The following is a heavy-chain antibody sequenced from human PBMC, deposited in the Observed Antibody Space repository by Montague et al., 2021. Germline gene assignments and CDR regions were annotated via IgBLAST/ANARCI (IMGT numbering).Heavy chain of an antibody. CDR2: MRSSGSP. D-gene: IGHD7-27*01. CDR3: GRDYWGSIDY. Sequence: SETLSLTCSVSGGSVNGYDWSWIRQPPGKGLEWIGYMRSSGSPNYNPSFKSRLAISIDRSRNQFSLELSFVTAVDTAIYFCGRDYWGSIDYWGHGILVTVSS. V-gene: IGHV4-59*02. J-gene: IGHJ4*01. CDR1: GGSVNGYD.